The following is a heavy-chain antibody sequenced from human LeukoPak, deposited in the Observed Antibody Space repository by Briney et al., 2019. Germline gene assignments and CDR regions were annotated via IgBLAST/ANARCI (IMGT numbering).Heavy chain of an antibody. CDR2: IYYSGST. J-gene: IGHJ4*02. CDR3: ARMIFAVVPNIDY. CDR1: GGSVSSGSYY. V-gene: IGHV4-61*01. D-gene: IGHD3-3*01. Sequence: PSETLSLTCTVSGGSVSSGSYYWSWIRQPPGKGLEWIGYIYYSGSTNYNPSLKSRVTISVDTSKNQFSLKLSSVTAADTAVYYCARMIFAVVPNIDYWGQGTLVTVSS.